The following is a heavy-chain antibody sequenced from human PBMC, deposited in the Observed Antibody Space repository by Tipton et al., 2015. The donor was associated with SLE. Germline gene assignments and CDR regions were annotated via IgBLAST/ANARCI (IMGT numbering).Heavy chain of an antibody. J-gene: IGHJ4*02. CDR3: ARDRDSRGSFDY. Sequence: TLSLTCTVSGGSISSSGYYWGWIRQPPGKGLEWIGSIFYGGRTYYNPSLKSRVTISVDTSKNQFSLKLSSVTAADTAVYYCARDRDSRGSFDYWGQGTLVTVSS. CDR2: IFYGGRT. V-gene: IGHV4-39*07. CDR1: GGSISSSGYY. D-gene: IGHD3-22*01.